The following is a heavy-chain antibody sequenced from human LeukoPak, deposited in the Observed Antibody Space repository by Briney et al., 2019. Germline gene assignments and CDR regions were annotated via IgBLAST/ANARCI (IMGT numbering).Heavy chain of an antibody. J-gene: IGHJ4*02. V-gene: IGHV4-34*01. CDR3: ARGSGYYDSSGYPSHYYFDY. D-gene: IGHD3-22*01. CDR1: GGSFSGYY. CDR2: INHSGST. Sequence: SETLSLTCAVYGGSFSGYYWSWIRQPPGKGLEWIGEINHSGSTNYNPSLKSRATISVDTSKNQFSLKLSSVTAADTAVYYCARGSGYYDSSGYPSHYYFDYWGQGTLVTVSS.